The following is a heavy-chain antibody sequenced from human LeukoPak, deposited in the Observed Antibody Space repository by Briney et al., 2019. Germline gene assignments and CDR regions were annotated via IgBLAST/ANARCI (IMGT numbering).Heavy chain of an antibody. CDR2: IYSGGST. D-gene: IGHD5-24*01. V-gene: IGHV3-53*04. J-gene: IGHJ4*02. CDR1: GFTVISNY. CDR3: ARDHIGDGYNLDY. Sequence: GGSLRLSCAASGFTVISNYMSWVRQAPGKGLEWVSVIYSGGSTYYADSVKGRFTISRHNSKNTLYLQMNSLRPEDTAVYFCARDHIGDGYNLDYWGQGTLVTVSS.